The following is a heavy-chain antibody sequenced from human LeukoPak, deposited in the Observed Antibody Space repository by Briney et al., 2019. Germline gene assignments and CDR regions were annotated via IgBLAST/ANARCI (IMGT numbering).Heavy chain of an antibody. CDR2: ISAYNGNT. V-gene: IGHV1-18*01. CDR1: GYTFTSYG. Sequence: GASVKVSCTASGYTFTSYGISWVRQAPGQGLEWMGWISAYNGNTNYAQKLQGRVTMTTDTSTSTAYMELRSLRSDDTAVYYCARESHRWFGELPQGDYWGQGTLVTVSS. D-gene: IGHD3-10*01. J-gene: IGHJ4*02. CDR3: ARESHRWFGELPQGDY.